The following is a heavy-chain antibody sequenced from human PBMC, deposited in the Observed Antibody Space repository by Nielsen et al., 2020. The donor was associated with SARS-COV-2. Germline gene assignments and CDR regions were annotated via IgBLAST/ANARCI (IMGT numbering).Heavy chain of an antibody. J-gene: IGHJ6*02. CDR2: ISYDGSNK. Sequence: GESLKISCAASGFTFSSYAMHWVRQAPGKGLEWVAVISYDGSNKYYADSVKGRFTISRDNSKNTLYLQMNSLRAEDTAVYYCAKGGVPYYYGMDVWGQGTTVTVSS. CDR1: GFTFSSYA. CDR3: AKGGVPYYYGMDV. D-gene: IGHD3-16*01. V-gene: IGHV3-30-3*01.